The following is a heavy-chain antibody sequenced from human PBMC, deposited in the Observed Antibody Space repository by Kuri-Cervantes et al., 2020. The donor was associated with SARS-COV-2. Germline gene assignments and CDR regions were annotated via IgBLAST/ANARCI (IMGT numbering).Heavy chain of an antibody. Sequence: SQTLSLTCAVYGGSFSGYYWSWIRQPPGKGLEWIGEINHSGSTNYNPSLKSRVTISVDTSKNQFSLKLSSVTAAGTAVYYCATLFGYWGQGTLVTVSS. V-gene: IGHV4-34*01. J-gene: IGHJ4*02. CDR3: ATLFGY. CDR1: GGSFSGYY. CDR2: INHSGST.